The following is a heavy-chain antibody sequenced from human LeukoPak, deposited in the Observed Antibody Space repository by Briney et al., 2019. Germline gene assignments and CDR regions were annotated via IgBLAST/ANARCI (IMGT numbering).Heavy chain of an antibody. CDR3: ARDAHSSGWYYFDY. CDR2: IYTSGST. CDR1: GGSISSGSYY. V-gene: IGHV4-61*02. Sequence: SETLSLTCTVSGGSISSGSYYWSWIRQPAGKGLEWIGRIYTSGSTNYNLSLKSRVTISVDTSKNQFSLKLSSVTAADTAVYYCARDAHSSGWYYFDYWGQGTLVTVSS. J-gene: IGHJ4*02. D-gene: IGHD6-19*01.